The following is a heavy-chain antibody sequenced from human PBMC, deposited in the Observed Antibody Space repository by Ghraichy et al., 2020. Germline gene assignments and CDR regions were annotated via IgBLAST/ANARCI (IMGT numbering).Heavy chain of an antibody. Sequence: GGSLRLSCAASGFTFSSYWMTWVRQAPGKGLEWVANIKQDGSEKYYVDSVKGRFTISRDNAENSLYLQMNSLRAEDTAVYYCARSYGTGSYYGYWGQGNPGHRLL. D-gene: IGHD3-10*01. J-gene: IGHJ4*02. CDR1: GFTFSSYW. CDR3: ARSYGTGSYYGY. V-gene: IGHV3-7*03. CDR2: IKQDGSEK.